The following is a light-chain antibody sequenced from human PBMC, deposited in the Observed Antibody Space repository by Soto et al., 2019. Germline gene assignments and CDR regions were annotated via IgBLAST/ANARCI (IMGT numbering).Light chain of an antibody. CDR3: QQYGRSPLT. CDR1: QSVSNNY. J-gene: IGKJ4*01. CDR2: GAS. V-gene: IGKV3-20*01. Sequence: EIMLTQSPGTLSLSPGERATLSCRASQSVSNNYLAWYQQKPGQAPRLLIYGASSRATGIPDRFSGSGSGTDFTLTISRLEPADFAVYYCQQYGRSPLTFGGGTKVDIK.